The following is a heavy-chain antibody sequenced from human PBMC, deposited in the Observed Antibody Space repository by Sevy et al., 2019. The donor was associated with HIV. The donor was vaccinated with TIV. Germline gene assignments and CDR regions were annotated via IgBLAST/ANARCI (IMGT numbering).Heavy chain of an antibody. CDR2: ISSSSSYI. D-gene: IGHD1-20*01. CDR1: GFTFSSYS. Sequence: GGSLRLSCAASGFTFSSYSMNWVRQAPGKGLEWVSSISSSSSYIYYADSVKGRFTISRDNAKNYLYLQMNSLRAEDTAVYYCAREPLNWNPGVGFYYGMDVWGQGTTVTVSS. V-gene: IGHV3-21*01. J-gene: IGHJ6*02. CDR3: AREPLNWNPGVGFYYGMDV.